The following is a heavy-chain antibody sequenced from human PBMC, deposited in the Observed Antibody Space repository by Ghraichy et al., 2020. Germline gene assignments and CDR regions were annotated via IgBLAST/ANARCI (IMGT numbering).Heavy chain of an antibody. Sequence: GGSLRLSCAASGFTFSSYSMNWVRQAPGKGLEWVSSISSSSSYIYYADSVKGRFTISRDNAKNSLYLQMNSLRAEDTAVYYCARGAAFLGGVSVSRRQIACWGQGTLVTVSS. V-gene: IGHV3-21*01. CDR3: ARGAAFLGGVSVSRRQIAC. CDR2: ISSSSSYI. J-gene: IGHJ4*02. D-gene: IGHD3-16*02. CDR1: GFTFSSYS.